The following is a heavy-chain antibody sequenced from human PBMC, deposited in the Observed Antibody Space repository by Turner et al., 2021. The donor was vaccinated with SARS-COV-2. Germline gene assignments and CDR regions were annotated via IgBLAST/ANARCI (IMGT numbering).Heavy chain of an antibody. V-gene: IGHV3-33*01. D-gene: IGHD3-22*01. J-gene: IGHJ4*02. CDR2: ILYDGSNK. Sequence: QVQLVEAGGGVVQPGRSLRLSSAASGFTFSSYGMNWVRHAPGKGLEWGAVILYDGSNKYYADSVKGRFTISRDNSKNTLYLQMNSLRAEDTAVYYCAREAYYYDSSAYDYWGQGTLVTVSS. CDR3: AREAYYYDSSAYDY. CDR1: GFTFSSYG.